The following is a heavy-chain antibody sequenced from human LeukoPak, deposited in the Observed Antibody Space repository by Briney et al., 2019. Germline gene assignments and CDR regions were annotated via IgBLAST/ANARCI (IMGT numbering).Heavy chain of an antibody. J-gene: IGHJ4*02. CDR1: GFTFNSYT. D-gene: IGHD4-23*01. CDR3: ARRGDGGRSFDY. CDR2: IYVDGRT. V-gene: IGHV3-53*01. Sequence: GGSLRLSCAASGFTFNSYTMNWVRQAPGKGLEWVSLIYVDGRTYYADSVKGRFTISRDNSKNTLYLQVNSLRAEDTAVYYCARRGDGGRSFDYWGQGILVTVSS.